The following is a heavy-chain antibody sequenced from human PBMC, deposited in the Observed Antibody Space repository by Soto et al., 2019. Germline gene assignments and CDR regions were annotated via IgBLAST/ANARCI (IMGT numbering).Heavy chain of an antibody. V-gene: IGHV1-69*08. CDR3: GRDSGGNSVY. CDR2: IIPILGIA. D-gene: IGHD4-4*01. J-gene: IGHJ4*02. Sequence: QVQLVQSGAEVKKPGSSVKVSCKASGGTFSSYTINWVRQAPGQGLVWMGRIIPILGIANYAQKFQGRVTITGDKYANTAYIELSSLRSEDTAVYYCGRDSGGNSVYWGQGSLVTVSS. CDR1: GGTFSSYT.